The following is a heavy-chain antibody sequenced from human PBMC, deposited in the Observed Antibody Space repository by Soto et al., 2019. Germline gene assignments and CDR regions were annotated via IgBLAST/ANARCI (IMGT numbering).Heavy chain of an antibody. J-gene: IGHJ3*02. CDR1: GFTFSSYD. Sequence: GGSLRLSCAASGFTFSSYDMHWVRQATGKGLEWVSAIGTAGDPYYPGSVKGRFTISRENAKNSLYLQMNSLRAGDTAVYYCARAKTGDRGAFDIWGQGTMVTVSS. CDR2: IGTAGDP. V-gene: IGHV3-13*05. CDR3: ARAKTGDRGAFDI. D-gene: IGHD7-27*01.